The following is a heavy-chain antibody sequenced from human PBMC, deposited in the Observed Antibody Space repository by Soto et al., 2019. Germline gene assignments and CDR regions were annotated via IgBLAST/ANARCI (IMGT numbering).Heavy chain of an antibody. Sequence: SGSLALTCAVCGDCMRSYYWGGILKPPRKGLESIGYIYFSGSTNYNPSLKSRVTISLDTSKNQFSLKLTSVTATDTAVYYCARATPLRFLEWVQAFDIRGQATIVTLS. V-gene: IGHV4-59*01. CDR2: IYFSGST. CDR3: ARATPLRFLEWVQAFDI. CDR1: GDCMRSYY. D-gene: IGHD3-3*01. J-gene: IGHJ3*02.